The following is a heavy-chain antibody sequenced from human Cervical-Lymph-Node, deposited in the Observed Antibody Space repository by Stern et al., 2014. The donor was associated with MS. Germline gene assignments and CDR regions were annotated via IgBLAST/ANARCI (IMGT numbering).Heavy chain of an antibody. V-gene: IGHV1-18*01. Sequence: VQLVESGPELKKPGASVRVSCTALGYTFTSYGISWVRQAPGQGLEWMAWTSGYTGDTKYAQKFQGRVTMTTDTSTSTAYMELRSLRSDDTAVYYCARDSVRSTSDLDYWGQGTQVTVSS. CDR3: ARDSVRSTSDLDY. CDR2: TSGYTGDT. CDR1: GYTFTSYG. J-gene: IGHJ4*02.